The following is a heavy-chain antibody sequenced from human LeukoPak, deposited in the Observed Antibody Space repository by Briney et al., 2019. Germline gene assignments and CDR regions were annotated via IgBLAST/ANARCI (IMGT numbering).Heavy chain of an antibody. V-gene: IGHV1-2*02. CDR3: ARGGDHSSSWSKNPQDY. J-gene: IGHJ4*02. D-gene: IGHD6-13*01. CDR2: INPNSGGT. CDR1: GYTFTVYY. Sequence: ASVKVSYKASGYTFTVYYMHWVRQAPGQGLEWMGWINPNSGGTNYAQKFQGRVTMTRDTDISTAYMELSRLRSDDTAVYYCARGGDHSSSWSKNPQDYWGQGTLVTVSS.